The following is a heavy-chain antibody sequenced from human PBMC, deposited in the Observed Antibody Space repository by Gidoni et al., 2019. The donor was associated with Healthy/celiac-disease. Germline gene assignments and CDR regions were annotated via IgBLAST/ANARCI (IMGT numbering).Heavy chain of an antibody. J-gene: IGHJ4*02. CDR3: ARFTIVGATTEGGFDY. D-gene: IGHD1-26*01. V-gene: IGHV4-34*01. Sequence: QVQLQQWGAGLLKPSETLSLTCAVYGGSFSGYYWSWIRQPPGKGLEWIGEINHSGSTNYNPSLKSRVTISVDTSKNQFSLKLSSVTAADTAVYYCARFTIVGATTEGGFDYWGQGTLVTVSS. CDR1: GGSFSGYY. CDR2: INHSGST.